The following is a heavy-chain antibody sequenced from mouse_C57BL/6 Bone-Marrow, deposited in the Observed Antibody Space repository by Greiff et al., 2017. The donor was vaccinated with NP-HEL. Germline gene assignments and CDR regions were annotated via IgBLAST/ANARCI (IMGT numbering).Heavy chain of an antibody. Sequence: EVMLVESGGDLVKPGGSLKLSCAASGFTFSSYGMSWVRQTPDERLEWVATISSGGSYTYYPDSVKGRFTISRDNAKNTLYLQMSSLKSEDTAMYYCARQGDYDSYYFDYWGQGTTLTVSS. CDR2: ISSGGSYT. V-gene: IGHV5-6*01. CDR3: ARQGDYDSYYFDY. J-gene: IGHJ2*01. CDR1: GFTFSSYG. D-gene: IGHD2-4*01.